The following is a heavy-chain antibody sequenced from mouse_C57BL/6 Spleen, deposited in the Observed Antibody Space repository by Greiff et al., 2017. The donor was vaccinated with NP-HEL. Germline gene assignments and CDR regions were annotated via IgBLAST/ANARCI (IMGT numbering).Heavy chain of an antibody. CDR3: ARGGSIYYGSSYWYFDV. J-gene: IGHJ1*03. CDR2: INYDGSST. CDR1: GFTFSDYY. D-gene: IGHD1-1*01. V-gene: IGHV5-16*01. Sequence: DVKLVESEGGLVQPGSSMKLSCTASGFTFSDYYMAWVRQVPEKGLEWVANINYDGSSTYYLDSLKSRFIISRDNATNILYLQMSSLKSEDTATYYCARGGSIYYGSSYWYFDVWGTETTVTVSS.